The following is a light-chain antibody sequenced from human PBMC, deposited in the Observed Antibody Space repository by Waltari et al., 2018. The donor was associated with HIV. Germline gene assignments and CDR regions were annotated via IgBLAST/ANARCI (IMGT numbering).Light chain of an antibody. J-gene: IGKJ1*01. CDR2: GTS. V-gene: IGKV3-15*01. CDR3: HHYNNWRET. Sequence: ELLITQSPATLSVSPGEGATLSCRASQSVNSNLAWYQQKPGQTPRLLIYGTSTRATDIPARFSGSGSGTEFTLTISSLQSEDFAVYYCHHYNNWRETFGQGTKVEIK. CDR1: QSVNSN.